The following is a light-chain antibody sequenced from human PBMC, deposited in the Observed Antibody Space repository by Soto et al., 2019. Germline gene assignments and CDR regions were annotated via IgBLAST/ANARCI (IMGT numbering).Light chain of an antibody. V-gene: IGKV1-9*01. CDR2: AAS. J-gene: IGKJ4*01. CDR1: QGITDF. Sequence: DIQLTQSPSFLSASVGDRVTISCRASQGITDFLAWYQQKPGKAPKLLIYAASTLQSGVPSRFSGSASGTEFTLTISSLQPEDFATSFCQQFNLYPLTFGGGTMLEIK. CDR3: QQFNLYPLT.